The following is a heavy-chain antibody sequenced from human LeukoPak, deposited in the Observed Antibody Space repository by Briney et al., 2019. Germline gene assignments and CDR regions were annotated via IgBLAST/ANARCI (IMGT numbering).Heavy chain of an antibody. CDR2: IDTYSGKT. D-gene: IGHD6-13*01. CDR3: ARDRGIAEADSFDP. V-gene: IGHV1-18*01. J-gene: IGHJ5*02. Sequence: GSSVKVSCKASGYTYTTDGISRVRQAPGHGLEWMGWIDTYSGKTNYAQKFQGRVTMTSDTSTSTAYMELRSLRSDDTAVYYCARDRGIAEADSFDPWGQGTLVTVSS. CDR1: GYTYTTDG.